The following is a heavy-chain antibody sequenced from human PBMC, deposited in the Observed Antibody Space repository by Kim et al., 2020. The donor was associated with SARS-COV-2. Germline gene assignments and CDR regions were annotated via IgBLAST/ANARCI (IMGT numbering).Heavy chain of an antibody. D-gene: IGHD3-3*01. J-gene: IGHJ6*02. CDR1: GFTFSSYA. V-gene: IGHV3-30-3*01. CDR2: ISYDGSNK. Sequence: GGSLRLSCAASGFTFSSYAMHWVRQAPGKGLEWVAVISYDGSNKYYADSVKGRFTISRDNSKNTLYLQMNSLRAEDTAVYYCARDSEYYDFWSGTYGMDVWGQGTTVTVSS. CDR3: ARDSEYYDFWSGTYGMDV.